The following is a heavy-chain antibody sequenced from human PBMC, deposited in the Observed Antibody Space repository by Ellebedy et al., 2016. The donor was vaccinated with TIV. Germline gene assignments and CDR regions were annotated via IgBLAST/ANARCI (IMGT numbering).Heavy chain of an antibody. Sequence: GESLKISCAASGFTFSSYNMIWVHQAPGTGLEWISYISSTTLTTEYADSVKGRFTISRDNAKNSVYLQMNSLRAEDTAVYFCARDMGRWLQFLGYWGQGTLVTVSS. CDR3: ARDMGRWLQFLGY. D-gene: IGHD5-24*01. CDR2: ISSTTLTT. V-gene: IGHV3-48*04. J-gene: IGHJ4*02. CDR1: GFTFSSYN.